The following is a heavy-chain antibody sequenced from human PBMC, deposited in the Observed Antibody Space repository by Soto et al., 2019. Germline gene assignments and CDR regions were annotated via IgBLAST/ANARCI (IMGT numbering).Heavy chain of an antibody. D-gene: IGHD6-19*01. CDR1: GYTFTSYG. Sequence: ASVKVSCKASGYTFTSYGISWVRQAPGQGLEWMGWISAYNGNTNYAQKLQGRVTMTTDTSTSTAYMELRSLRSDDTAVYYCARAGPNGYSSGPNDYWGQGTLVTVSS. CDR3: ARAGPNGYSSGPNDY. J-gene: IGHJ4*02. CDR2: ISAYNGNT. V-gene: IGHV1-18*04.